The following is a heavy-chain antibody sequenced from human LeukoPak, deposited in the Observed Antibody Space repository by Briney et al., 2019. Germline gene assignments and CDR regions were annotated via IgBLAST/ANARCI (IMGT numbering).Heavy chain of an antibody. CDR3: ARLPNYRYNYGYLVPGYYYYYYMDV. Sequence: GESLKISCKGSGYSFTSYWIGWVRQMPGKGLEWMGIIYPGDSDTRYSPSFQGQVTISADKSISTAYLQWSSLKASDTAMYYCARLPNYRYNYGYLVPGYYYYYYMDVWGKGTTVTVSS. CDR2: IYPGDSDT. CDR1: GYSFTSYW. V-gene: IGHV5-51*01. D-gene: IGHD5-18*01. J-gene: IGHJ6*03.